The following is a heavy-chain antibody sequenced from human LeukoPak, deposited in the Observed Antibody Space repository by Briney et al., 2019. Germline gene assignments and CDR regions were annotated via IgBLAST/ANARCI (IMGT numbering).Heavy chain of an antibody. J-gene: IGHJ6*03. CDR1: GFTFSSYG. CDR3: AKVRGAQYYYYYMDV. D-gene: IGHD3-10*01. V-gene: IGHV3-30*02. CDR2: IRYDGSNK. Sequence: GGSLRLSCAASGFTFSSYGMHWVRQAPGRGLEWVAFIRYDGSNKYYADSVKGRFTISRDNSKNTLYLQMNSLRAEDTAVYYCAKVRGAQYYYYYMDVWGKGTTVTISS.